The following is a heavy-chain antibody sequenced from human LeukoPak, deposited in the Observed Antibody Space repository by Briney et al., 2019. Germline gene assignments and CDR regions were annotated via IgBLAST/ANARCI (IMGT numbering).Heavy chain of an antibody. J-gene: IGHJ4*02. CDR1: GCTFSSYS. Sequence: GGSLRLSCAASGCTFSSYSMNWVRQAPGKGLEWVSSISSSSSYIYYADSVKGRFTISRDNAKNSLYLQMNSLRAEDTAVYYCARDISGNFDYWGQGTLVTVSS. D-gene: IGHD1-26*01. CDR2: ISSSSSYI. CDR3: ARDISGNFDY. V-gene: IGHV3-21*01.